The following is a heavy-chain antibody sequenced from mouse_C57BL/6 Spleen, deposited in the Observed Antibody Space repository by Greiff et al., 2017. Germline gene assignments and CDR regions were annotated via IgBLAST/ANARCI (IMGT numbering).Heavy chain of an antibody. CDR1: GYSITSGYY. J-gene: IGHJ3*01. CDR3: ARRYGNYEFAY. Sequence: VQLKESGPGLVKPSQSLSLTCSVTGYSITSGYYWNWIRQFPGNKLEWMGYISYDGSNNYNPSLKNRISITRDTSKNQFFLKLNSVTTEDTATYYCARRYGNYEFAYWGQGTLVTVSA. CDR2: ISYDGSN. D-gene: IGHD2-1*01. V-gene: IGHV3-6*01.